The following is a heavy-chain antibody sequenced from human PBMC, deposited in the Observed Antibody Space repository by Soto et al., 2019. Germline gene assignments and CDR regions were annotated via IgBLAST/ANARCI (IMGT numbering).Heavy chain of an antibody. Sequence: QVQLQESGPGLVKPSQTLSLTCTVSGGSISSGDYYWSWIRQPPGKGLEWIGYIYYSGSTYYNPSLKSRVTISVDTSKNQFSLKLSSVTAADTAVYYCARVHYYDSSGYINWFDPWGQGTLVTVSS. CDR2: IYYSGST. D-gene: IGHD3-22*01. CDR1: GGSISSGDYY. J-gene: IGHJ5*02. CDR3: ARVHYYDSSGYINWFDP. V-gene: IGHV4-30-4*01.